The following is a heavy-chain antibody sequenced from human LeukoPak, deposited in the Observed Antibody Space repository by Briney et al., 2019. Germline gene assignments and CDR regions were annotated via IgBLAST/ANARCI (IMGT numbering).Heavy chain of an antibody. J-gene: IGHJ6*03. CDR1: GFTFSSYG. CDR3: AKCILTGYYKGYMDV. CDR2: ISYDGSNK. Sequence: GGSLRLSCAASGFTFSSYGMHWVRQAPGKGLEWVAVISYDGSNKDYADSVKGRFTISRDNSKNTLYLQMNSLRAEDTAVYYCAKCILTGYYKGYMDVWGKGTTVTISS. D-gene: IGHD3-9*01. V-gene: IGHV3-30*18.